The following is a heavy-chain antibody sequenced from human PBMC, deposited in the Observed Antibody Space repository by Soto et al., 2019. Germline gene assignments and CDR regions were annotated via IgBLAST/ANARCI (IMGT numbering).Heavy chain of an antibody. J-gene: IGHJ6*02. Sequence: VQLLESGGDLVQPGGSLRLSCVASGFIFSNYGMHWVRQAPGKGLEWVAVISNEGSNKFYADSVKGRFTISRDNSKNTLDLQMNSLRAVDTAVYYCAKVRVRGVIITNYGMDVWGQGTTVTVSS. CDR1: GFIFSNYG. CDR2: ISNEGSNK. D-gene: IGHD3-10*01. V-gene: IGHV3-30*18. CDR3: AKVRVRGVIITNYGMDV.